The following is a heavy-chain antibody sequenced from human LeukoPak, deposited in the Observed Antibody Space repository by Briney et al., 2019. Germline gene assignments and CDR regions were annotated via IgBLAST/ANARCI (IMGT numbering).Heavy chain of an antibody. V-gene: IGHV4-39*01. D-gene: IGHD3-22*01. CDR3: ARYSGGYYSGPVDY. Sequence: SETQSLTCTVSGGANSSSNYYWGWIRQPPGKGLEWIGNIYYSGSTYYNPSLKSRVTISVDTSENQFSLKLNSLTAADTAAYYCARYSGGYYSGPVDYWGQGTLVTVSS. J-gene: IGHJ4*02. CDR2: IYYSGST. CDR1: GGANSSSNYY.